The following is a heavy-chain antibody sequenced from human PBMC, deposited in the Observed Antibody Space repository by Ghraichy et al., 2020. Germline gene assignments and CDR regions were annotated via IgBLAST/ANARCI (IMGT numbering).Heavy chain of an antibody. D-gene: IGHD3-10*01. CDR3: ARGMFTMVRGVIVRD. CDR1: GGSFSGYY. V-gene: IGHV4-34*01. CDR2: INHSGST. Sequence: SETLSLTCAVYGGSFSGYYWSWIRQPPGKGLEWIGEINHSGSTNYNPSLKSRVTISVDTSKNQFSLKLSSVTAADTAVYYCARGMFTMVRGVIVRDWGQGTLVTVSS. J-gene: IGHJ4*02.